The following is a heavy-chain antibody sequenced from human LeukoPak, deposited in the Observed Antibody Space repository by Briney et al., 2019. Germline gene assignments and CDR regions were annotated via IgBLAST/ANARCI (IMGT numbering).Heavy chain of an antibody. CDR3: VSQQVVPH. D-gene: IGHD6-13*01. J-gene: IGHJ4*02. CDR1: GFTLSNYW. CDR2: IKEDGSQK. V-gene: IGHV3-7*01. Sequence: PGGSLRLSCVASGFTLSNYWMSWVRQAPGKGLEWVANIKEDGSQKDYGDSVKGRFTISRDNAKNSVYLQMNSLRVEDTAVYYCVSQQVVPHWGQGTRVTVSS.